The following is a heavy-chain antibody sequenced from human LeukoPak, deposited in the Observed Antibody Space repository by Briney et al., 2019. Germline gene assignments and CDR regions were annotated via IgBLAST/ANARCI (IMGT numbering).Heavy chain of an antibody. J-gene: IGHJ3*02. V-gene: IGHV4-61*02. CDR1: GGSISSGSYY. CDR3: ARGRYDRSFDI. Sequence: SETLSLTCTVSGGSISSGSYYWSWIRQPAGKGLEWIGRIYTSGSTNYNPSLKSRVTISVDTSKNQFSLKLSSVTAADTAVYYCARGRYDRSFDIWGQGTMVTVSS. D-gene: IGHD3-22*01. CDR2: IYTSGST.